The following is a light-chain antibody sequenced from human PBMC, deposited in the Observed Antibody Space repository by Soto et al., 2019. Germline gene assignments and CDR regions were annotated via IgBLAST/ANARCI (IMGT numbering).Light chain of an antibody. V-gene: IGLV3-21*02. CDR2: DDN. Sequence: SYELTQPPSVSVASGQTATFTCGGDKIGTKSVHWHQQKPGQAPVLVVYDDNDRPSGIPERFSGSKSGNTVTLTISRVEAGDEADYYCQVWDRTTDFVVFGGGTKLTVL. J-gene: IGLJ2*01. CDR1: KIGTKS. CDR3: QVWDRTTDFVV.